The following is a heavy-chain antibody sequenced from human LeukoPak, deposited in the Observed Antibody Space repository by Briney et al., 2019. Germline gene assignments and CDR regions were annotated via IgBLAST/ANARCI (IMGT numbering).Heavy chain of an antibody. CDR2: AYYRSKWNI. V-gene: IGHV6-1*01. D-gene: IGHD2-15*01. CDR1: RDSVSGNSVA. CDR3: ARAIRRSLDY. J-gene: IGHJ4*02. Sequence: SQTLSLTCAISRDSVSGNSVAWNWIRQSPSRGLEWLGRAYYRSKWNIDYAGSVRSRIIIDPDTSKNQFSLHLNSVTPEDTAVYYCARAIRRSLDYWGRGTLVTVSS.